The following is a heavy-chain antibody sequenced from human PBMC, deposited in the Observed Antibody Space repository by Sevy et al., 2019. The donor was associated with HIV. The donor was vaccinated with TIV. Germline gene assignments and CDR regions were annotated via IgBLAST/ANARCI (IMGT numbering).Heavy chain of an antibody. CDR1: GGSISSSETY. CDR2: IHYSGGT. V-gene: IGHV4-30-4*01. CDR3: ASKRGYNHGPFDY. D-gene: IGHD5-12*01. Sequence: SETLSLTCTVSGGSISSSETYWSWIRQPPGKGLEWIGYIHYSGGTYYNPFIKSRAAMSVDTSENQFSLKLSLLTAADTAGYYCASKRGYNHGPFDYWGQGTLVTVSS. J-gene: IGHJ4*02.